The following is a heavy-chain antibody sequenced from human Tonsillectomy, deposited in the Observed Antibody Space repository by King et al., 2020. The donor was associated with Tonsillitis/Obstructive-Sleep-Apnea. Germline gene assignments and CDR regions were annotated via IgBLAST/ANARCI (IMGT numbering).Heavy chain of an antibody. CDR1: GFTFNSYA. D-gene: IGHD2-2*01. CDR3: AKGEVPAAHHDAFDI. V-gene: IGHV3-23*04. J-gene: IGHJ3*02. CDR2: ISGSGGST. Sequence: VQLVESGGGLVQPGGSLRLSCAASGFTFNSYAMSWVRQAPGKGLEWDSTISGSGGSTYCADSVRGRFTISRDNSKNTLYLQMNSLRAEDTAVYYCAKGEVPAAHHDAFDIWGQGTMVTVSS.